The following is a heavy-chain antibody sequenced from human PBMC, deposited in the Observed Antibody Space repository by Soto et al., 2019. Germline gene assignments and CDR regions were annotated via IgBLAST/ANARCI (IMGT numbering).Heavy chain of an antibody. CDR2: ISYDGSNK. V-gene: IGHV3-30-3*01. D-gene: IGHD3-22*01. Sequence: QVQLVESGGGVVQPGRSLRLSCAASGFTFSSYAMHWVRQAPGKGLEWVAVISYDGSNKYYADSVKGRFTISRDNSKNTLYLQMNSLRAEDTAVYYCARQETYYYDSSGYSDAFDIWGQGTMVTVSS. CDR1: GFTFSSYA. CDR3: ARQETYYYDSSGYSDAFDI. J-gene: IGHJ3*02.